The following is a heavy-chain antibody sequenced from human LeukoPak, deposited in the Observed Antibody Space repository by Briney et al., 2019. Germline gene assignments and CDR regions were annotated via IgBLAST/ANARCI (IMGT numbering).Heavy chain of an antibody. V-gene: IGHV3-74*01. D-gene: IGHD3-3*01. CDR1: GFTFSSYW. CDR2: INSDGSST. J-gene: IGHJ5*02. Sequence: PGGSLRLSCAASGFTFSSYWMHWVRQAPGKGLVWVSRINSDGSSTSYADSVKGRSTISRDNAKNTLYLQMNSLRAEDTAVYYCAREPEGFWSGGWLDPWGQGTLVTVSS. CDR3: AREPEGFWSGGWLDP.